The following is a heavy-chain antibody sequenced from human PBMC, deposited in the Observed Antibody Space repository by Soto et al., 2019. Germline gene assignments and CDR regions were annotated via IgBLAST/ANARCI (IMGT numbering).Heavy chain of an antibody. CDR3: AACGYSGYDFFHIDY. D-gene: IGHD5-12*01. CDR2: ISGSGGST. J-gene: IGHJ4*02. CDR1: GFTFSSYA. V-gene: IGHV3-23*01. Sequence: GGSLRLSCAASGFTFSSYAMSWVRQAPGKGLEWVSAISGSGGSTYYADSVKGRFTISRDNSKNTLYLQMNSLRAEDTAVYYCAACGYSGYDFFHIDYWGQGTLVTVSS.